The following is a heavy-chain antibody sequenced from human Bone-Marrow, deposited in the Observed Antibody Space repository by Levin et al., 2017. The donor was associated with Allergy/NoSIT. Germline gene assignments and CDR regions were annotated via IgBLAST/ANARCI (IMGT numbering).Heavy chain of an antibody. Sequence: SETLSLTCTVSGGSISSYYWSWIRQPPGKGLEWIGYIYYSGSTNYNPSLKSRVTISVDTSKNQFSLKLSSVTAADTAVYYCARDLGTTRTGGVVTANHAFDIWGQGTMVTVSS. J-gene: IGHJ3*02. V-gene: IGHV4-59*01. CDR2: IYYSGST. D-gene: IGHD2-21*02. CDR1: GGSISSYY. CDR3: ARDLGTTRTGGVVTANHAFDI.